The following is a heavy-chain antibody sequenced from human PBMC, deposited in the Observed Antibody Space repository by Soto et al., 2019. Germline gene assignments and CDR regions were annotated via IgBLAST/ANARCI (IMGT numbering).Heavy chain of an antibody. CDR2: ISYDGNNK. D-gene: IGHD2-15*01. CDR1: GFTFSNYA. CDR3: ARAGCDGGTCYTLVGLRYGMDV. V-gene: IGHV3-30-3*01. Sequence: QVQLVESGGGVVQTGRSLRLSCAASGFTFSNYAMYWVRQAPGKGLEWVAVISYDGNNKYYADSVKGRFTISRDNSKNTLYLQMNGLRAEDTAVYYCARAGCDGGTCYTLVGLRYGMDVWGQGTTVIVSS. J-gene: IGHJ6*02.